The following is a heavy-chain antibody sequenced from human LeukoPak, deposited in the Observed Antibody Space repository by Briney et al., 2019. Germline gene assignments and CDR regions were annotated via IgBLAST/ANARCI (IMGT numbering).Heavy chain of an antibody. Sequence: SETLSLTCTVSGGSISSSSYYWGWIRQPPGKGLEWIGSIYYSGSTYYNPSLKSRVTISVDTSKNQFSLKLSSVTAADTAVYYCARGLMRRSSRTTVTTRFDPWGQGTLVTVSS. CDR2: IYYSGST. J-gene: IGHJ5*02. D-gene: IGHD4-17*01. CDR3: ARGLMRRSSRTTVTTRFDP. CDR1: GGSISSSSYY. V-gene: IGHV4-39*07.